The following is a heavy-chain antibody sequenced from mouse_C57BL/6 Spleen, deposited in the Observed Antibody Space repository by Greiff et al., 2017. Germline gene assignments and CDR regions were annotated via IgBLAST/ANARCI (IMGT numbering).Heavy chain of an antibody. D-gene: IGHD1-3*01. J-gene: IGHJ2*01. CDR1: GYTFTSYW. CDR2: IDPSDSYT. CDR3: ARKREWGDYFDY. Sequence: QVQLQQPGAELVRPGTSVKLSCKASGYTFTSYWMHWVKQRPGQGLEWIGVIDPSDSYTNYNQKFKGKATFTVDTSSSTAYMQLRRLTSEDSAVYYCARKREWGDYFDYWGQGTTLTVSS. V-gene: IGHV1-59*01.